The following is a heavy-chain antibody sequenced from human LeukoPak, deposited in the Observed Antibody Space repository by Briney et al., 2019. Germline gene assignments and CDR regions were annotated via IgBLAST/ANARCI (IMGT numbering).Heavy chain of an antibody. J-gene: IGHJ5*02. D-gene: IGHD1-14*01. CDR3: ANKPAGFDP. Sequence: HPGGSLRLSCTSSGLTFSSDAMTWVRQAPGKGLEWVSSISGSGDGTYYADSVKGRFTISRDNSKNTLYLQVNSLRAEDTAVYYCANKPAGFDPWGQGTLVIVSS. CDR1: GLTFSSDA. CDR2: ISGSGDGT. V-gene: IGHV3-23*01.